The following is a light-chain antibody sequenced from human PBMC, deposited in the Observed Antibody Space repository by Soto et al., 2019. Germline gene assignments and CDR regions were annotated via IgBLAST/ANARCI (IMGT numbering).Light chain of an antibody. CDR3: GVWDDSLKGWV. V-gene: IGLV1-44*01. Sequence: QSVLTQPPSASGTPGQRVTISCSGSSSNIGRDTVSWYQDLPGTAPKLLIYRNNQRPSGVPDRFSGSKSGTSASLAISGLQSEDEAHYYCGVWDDSLKGWVFGGGTKLTVL. CDR2: RNN. J-gene: IGLJ3*02. CDR1: SSNIGRDT.